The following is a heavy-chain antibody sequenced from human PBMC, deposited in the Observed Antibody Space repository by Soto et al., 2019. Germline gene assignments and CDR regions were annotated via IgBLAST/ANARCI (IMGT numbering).Heavy chain of an antibody. D-gene: IGHD3-9*01. CDR2: ISAYNGNT. CDR3: ARGYPYYDILTGYYNVRHYYGMDV. J-gene: IGHJ6*02. CDR1: GYTFTSYG. V-gene: IGHV1-18*01. Sequence: QVQLVQSGAEVKKPGASVKVSCKASGYTFTSYGISWVRQAPGQGLEWMGWISAYNGNTNYAQKLQGRVTMTTDTSTSTAYMELRSLRSDDTAVYYCARGYPYYDILTGYYNVRHYYGMDVWGQGTTVTVSS.